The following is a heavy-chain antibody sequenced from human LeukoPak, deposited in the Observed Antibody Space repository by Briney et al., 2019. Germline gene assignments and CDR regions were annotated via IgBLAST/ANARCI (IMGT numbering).Heavy chain of an antibody. CDR2: ISAYNGNT. V-gene: IGHV1-18*01. CDR1: GYTFTSYG. Sequence: ASVTLSCKASGYTFTSYGISWVRQAPGQGLEWMGWISAYNGNTNYAQKLQGRVTMTTDTSTSTAYMELRSLRSDDTAVYYCARAVLRNWFDPWGQGTLVTVSS. CDR3: ARAVLRNWFDP. J-gene: IGHJ5*02. D-gene: IGHD2-8*02.